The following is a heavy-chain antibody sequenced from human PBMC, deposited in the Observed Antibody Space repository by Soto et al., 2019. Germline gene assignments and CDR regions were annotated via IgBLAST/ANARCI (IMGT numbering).Heavy chain of an antibody. CDR1: GFTFTSSA. J-gene: IGHJ4*02. CDR2: IVVGSGNT. V-gene: IGHV1-58*01. Sequence: ASVKVSCKASGFTFTSSAVQWVRQARGQRLEWIGWIVVGSGNTNYAQKFQERVTITRDMSTSTAYMELSSLRSEDTAVYYCARLLTPIDRLGAPDYWGQGTLVTVSS. CDR3: ARLLTPIDRLGAPDY. D-gene: IGHD3-16*01.